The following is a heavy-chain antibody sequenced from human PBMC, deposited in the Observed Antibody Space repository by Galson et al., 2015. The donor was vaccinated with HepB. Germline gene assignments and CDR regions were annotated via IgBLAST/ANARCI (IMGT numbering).Heavy chain of an antibody. CDR2: IYPGDSDT. V-gene: IGHV5-51*03. D-gene: IGHD5-12*01. Sequence: QSGAEVKKPGGSLKIPGRGLGTAFTTYGTGWVGQMPGKGLEWMGIIYPGDSDTRYSPSFQGQVTISADKSISTAYLQWSSLKASDTAMYYCARSGYDGFTDFDYWGQGTLVTVSS. J-gene: IGHJ4*02. CDR3: ARSGYDGFTDFDY. CDR1: GTAFTTYG.